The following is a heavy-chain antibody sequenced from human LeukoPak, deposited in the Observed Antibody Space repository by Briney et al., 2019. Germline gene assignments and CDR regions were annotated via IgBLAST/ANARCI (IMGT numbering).Heavy chain of an antibody. CDR2: IYYSGIT. J-gene: IGHJ4*02. V-gene: IGHV4-39*01. CDR1: RDSISNYY. D-gene: IGHD3-10*01. Sequence: SETLSLTCNVSRDSISNYYWDWIRQPPGKGLEWIASIYYSGITYYNPSLKSRLTISVDTSKNQFPLKLSSVTAADTAVYYCARRFRSGSYHFDYWGQGTLVTVSS. CDR3: ARRFRSGSYHFDY.